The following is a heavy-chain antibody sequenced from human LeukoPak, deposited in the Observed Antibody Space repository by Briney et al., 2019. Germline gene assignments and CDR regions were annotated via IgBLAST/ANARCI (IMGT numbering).Heavy chain of an antibody. V-gene: IGHV3-30*04. CDR1: GFTFSSYA. CDR3: ARDLVDY. CDR2: ISYDGSNK. J-gene: IGHJ4*02. Sequence: PGRSLRLSCAASGFTFSSYAMHWVRQAPGKGLEWVAVISYDGSNKYYADSVKGRFTISRDNSKNTLYLQMNSLRAEDTAVYYCARDLVDYWGQGTLVTVSS. D-gene: IGHD6-6*01.